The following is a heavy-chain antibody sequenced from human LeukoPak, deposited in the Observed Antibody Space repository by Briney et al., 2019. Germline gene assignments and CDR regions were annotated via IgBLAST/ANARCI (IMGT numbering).Heavy chain of an antibody. J-gene: IGHJ3*02. Sequence: SETLSLTCAVSGFSIDSGYYWCWIRQPPGKGLEWFDFIYHSGSTYYNPSLKSRFTISVDTSKNQFSLKLSTLTAADTAVYYCARAPLGPDAFDIWGQGRMVIVSS. CDR1: GFSIDSGYY. CDR2: IYHSGST. CDR3: ARAPLGPDAFDI. V-gene: IGHV4-38-2*01.